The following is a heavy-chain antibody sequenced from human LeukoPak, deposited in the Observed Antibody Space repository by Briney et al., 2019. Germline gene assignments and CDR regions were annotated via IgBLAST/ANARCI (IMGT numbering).Heavy chain of an antibody. V-gene: IGHV3-7*03. Sequence: GGSLRLSCAASGFTIGDTWRKWVRQGPGQGLEWVANIRQDGSEKFYVASVKGRFTISRDNGKSPLYLQMNSLRAEDTALYYCATSYDMGWLIGYWGQGTLVTVSS. J-gene: IGHJ4*02. CDR3: ATSYDMGWLIGY. CDR2: IRQDGSEK. D-gene: IGHD3/OR15-3a*01. CDR1: GFTIGDTW.